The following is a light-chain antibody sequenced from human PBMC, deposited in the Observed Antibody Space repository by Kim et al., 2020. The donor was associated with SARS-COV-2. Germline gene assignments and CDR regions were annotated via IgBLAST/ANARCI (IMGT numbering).Light chain of an antibody. V-gene: IGKV3-15*01. Sequence: CRGGRATLSCRACQTMNNKLVWYQHRPGQSPRLLIYDATTSATGVPARFIGSGSETDFTLTISSLQSEDFAVYYCQQSNDWPPLTFGQGTKVDIK. J-gene: IGKJ1*01. CDR3: QQSNDWPPLT. CDR2: DAT. CDR1: QTMNNK.